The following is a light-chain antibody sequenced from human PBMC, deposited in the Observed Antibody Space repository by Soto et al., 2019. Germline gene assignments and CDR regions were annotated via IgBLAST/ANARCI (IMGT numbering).Light chain of an antibody. CDR2: DAS. CDR1: QGISNY. J-gene: IGKJ5*01. Sequence: DIEMTQSPSSLSASVVDRVTITCQASQGISNYLNWYQQKSGKAPKLLIYDASSLEPGVPSRFSGGTSGADFTFTISSLQPEDIATYYCQQYHSLPLTFGQGTRLEI. V-gene: IGKV1-33*01. CDR3: QQYHSLPLT.